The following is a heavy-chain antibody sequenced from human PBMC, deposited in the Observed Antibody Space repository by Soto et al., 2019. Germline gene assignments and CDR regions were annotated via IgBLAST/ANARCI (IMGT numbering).Heavy chain of an antibody. CDR1: GGSISSGGYY. CDR3: ARVAVGGYCSSTSCSYYYYGMDV. D-gene: IGHD2-2*01. Sequence: SETLSLTCTVSGGSISSGGYYWSWIRQHPGKGLEWIGYIYYGGSTYYNPSLKSRVTISVDTSKNQFSLKLSSVTAADTAVYYCARVAVGGYCSSTSCSYYYYGMDVWGQGTTVTVSS. V-gene: IGHV4-31*03. CDR2: IYYGGST. J-gene: IGHJ6*02.